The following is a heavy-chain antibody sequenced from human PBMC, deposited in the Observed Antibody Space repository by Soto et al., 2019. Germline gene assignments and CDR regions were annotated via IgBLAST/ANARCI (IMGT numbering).Heavy chain of an antibody. Sequence: EVQLLESGGGLVQPGGSLRLSCAASGFTFRNYAMNWVRQAPGKGLEWVSAISGSGGSTYYADSVKGRFTISRDNSNTLYLQMNSLGAEDTAVYYCARHSHDSWSAYIPAPRHNWFDPWGQGTLVTVSS. CDR3: ARHSHDSWSAYIPAPRHNWFDP. V-gene: IGHV3-23*01. CDR1: GFTFRNYA. J-gene: IGHJ5*02. CDR2: ISGSGGST. D-gene: IGHD3-3*01.